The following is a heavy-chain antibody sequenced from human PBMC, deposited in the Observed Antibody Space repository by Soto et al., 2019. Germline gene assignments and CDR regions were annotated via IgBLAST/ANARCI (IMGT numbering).Heavy chain of an antibody. CDR3: ARVGEWRRVPPTWFDT. V-gene: IGHV1-18*01. CDR1: GYTFTSYG. D-gene: IGHD3-10*01. Sequence: GASVKVSCKASGYTFTSYGISWVRQAPGQGLEWMGWISAYNGNTNYAQKLQGRVTMTTDTSTSTAYMELRSLRSDDTAVYYCARVGEWRRVPPTWFDTWGQGTRVTVSP. CDR2: ISAYNGNT. J-gene: IGHJ5*02.